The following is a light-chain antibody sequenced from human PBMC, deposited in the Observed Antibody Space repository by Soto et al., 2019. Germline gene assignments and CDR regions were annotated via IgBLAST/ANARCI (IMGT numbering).Light chain of an antibody. CDR3: CSYAGSYVV. V-gene: IGLV2-11*01. CDR1: SSDVGGYNY. Sequence: QSVLTQPRSVSGSPGQSVTISCNGTSSDVGGYNYVSWYQHHPGKAPKLMIYDVNKRPSGVPDRFSGSKSGNTASLTISGLQAEDEADYYCCSYAGSYVVFGGGTKLTVL. J-gene: IGLJ2*01. CDR2: DVN.